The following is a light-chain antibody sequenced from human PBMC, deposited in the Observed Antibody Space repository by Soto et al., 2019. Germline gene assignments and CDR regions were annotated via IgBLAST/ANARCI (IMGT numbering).Light chain of an antibody. CDR3: QQYIKWPLT. CDR1: QSVGSS. J-gene: IGKJ4*01. CDR2: DAS. V-gene: IGKV3-15*01. Sequence: EIVLTQFPFTLPVSPGEGATLSCRASQSVGSSLAWYQQKPGQAPRLLINDASTRATGIPARFSGSGSGTQFTLTISSLQSEDFAVYYCQQYIKWPLTFGGGTKVDIK.